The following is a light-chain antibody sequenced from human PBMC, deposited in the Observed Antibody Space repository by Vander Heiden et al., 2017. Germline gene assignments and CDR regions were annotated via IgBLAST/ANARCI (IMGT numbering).Light chain of an antibody. CDR1: QDIRER. V-gene: IGKV1-33*01. Sequence: DIQVTQSPSSLSASVGDRVTITCQASQDIRERLNWYQQKPGKAPELLIYDASNLETGVPSRFSGCGYGTHFTFTISNLQPEDIATYYCQQYGLLPPLNFGGGTKVEL. CDR2: DAS. J-gene: IGKJ4*01. CDR3: QQYGLLPPLN.